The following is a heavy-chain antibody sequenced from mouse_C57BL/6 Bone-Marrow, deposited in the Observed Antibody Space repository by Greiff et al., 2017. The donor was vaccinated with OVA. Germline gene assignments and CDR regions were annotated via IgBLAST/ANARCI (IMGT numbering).Heavy chain of an antibody. CDR1: GYTFTDYY. J-gene: IGHJ3*01. Sequence: EVQLQQSGPVLVKPGASVKMSCKASGYTFTDYYMNWVKQSHGKSLEWIGVINPYNGGTSYNQKFKGKATLTVDKSSSTAYMELNSLTSEDSAVYYCARSLYYGMGFAYWGLGTLVTVSA. CDR3: ARSLYYGMGFAY. D-gene: IGHD1-1*01. V-gene: IGHV1-19*01. CDR2: INPYNGGT.